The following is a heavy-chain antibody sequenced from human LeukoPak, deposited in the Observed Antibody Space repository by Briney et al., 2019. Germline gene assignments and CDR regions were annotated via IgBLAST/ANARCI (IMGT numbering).Heavy chain of an antibody. CDR1: GFTFSNYG. D-gene: IGHD1-1*01. J-gene: IGHJ4*02. CDR3: ARGTLELDY. CDR2: ISHDGGNA. Sequence: PGGSLRLSCAASGFTFSNYGMSWVRRAPGKGLEWVALISHDGGNAEYVESVTGRFTISRDNSKNMVYLEMTSLRSDDTAVYYCARGTLELDYWGLGTLVIVSS. V-gene: IGHV3-30*03.